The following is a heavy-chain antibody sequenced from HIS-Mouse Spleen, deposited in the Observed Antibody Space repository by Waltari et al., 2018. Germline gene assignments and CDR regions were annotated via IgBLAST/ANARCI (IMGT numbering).Heavy chain of an antibody. CDR2: IDYSGGP. Sequence: QLQLQESGPGLVKPSETLSLTCTVPGGSLSSSSYYLGRISQPPGKGLEWIGSIDYSGGPYSNPAVKSRVTISVDTSKNQFSLKLSSVTAADTAVYYCAREIPYSSSWYDLYFDLWGRGTLVTVSS. J-gene: IGHJ2*01. D-gene: IGHD6-13*01. CDR3: AREIPYSSSWYDLYFDL. V-gene: IGHV4-39*07. CDR1: GGSLSSSSYY.